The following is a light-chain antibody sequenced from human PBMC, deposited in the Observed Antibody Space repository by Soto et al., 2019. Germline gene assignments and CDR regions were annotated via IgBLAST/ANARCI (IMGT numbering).Light chain of an antibody. CDR2: GAS. J-gene: IGKJ5*01. CDR3: QQYGTSPT. V-gene: IGKV3-20*01. CDR1: QSVNSGY. Sequence: EIVLTQSPGTLSLSPGERATLSCRASQSVNSGYLVWYQQKPGQAPRLLIYGASRRATGIPDRFSVSGSGTDFALIISRVEPEDFAVYYCQQYGTSPTFGQGTRLEIK.